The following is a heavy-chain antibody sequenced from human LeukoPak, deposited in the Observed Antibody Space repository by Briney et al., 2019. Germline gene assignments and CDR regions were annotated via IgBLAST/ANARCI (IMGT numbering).Heavy chain of an antibody. CDR2: IYYSGST. V-gene: IGHV4-59*01. CDR1: GGSISSYY. CDR3: ARTRGYSYGSHFDY. Sequence: PSETLSLTCTVSGGSISSYYWSWIRQPPGKGLEWIGYIYYSGSTNYNPSLKSRVTISVDTSKNQFSLKLSSVTAADTAVYYCARTRGYSYGSHFDYWGQGTLVTVSS. J-gene: IGHJ4*02. D-gene: IGHD5-18*01.